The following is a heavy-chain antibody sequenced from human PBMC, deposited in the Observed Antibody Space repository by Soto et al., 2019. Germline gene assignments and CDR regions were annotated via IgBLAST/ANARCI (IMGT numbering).Heavy chain of an antibody. V-gene: IGHV2-5*02. CDR1: GFSLSTSGVG. D-gene: IGHD2-15*01. CDR3: AHSYSCSRDSCYSNISWLDP. CDR2: IYWDDDK. J-gene: IGHJ5*02. Sequence: QITLKESGPTLVKPTQTLTLTCTFSGFSLSTSGVGVGWIRQPPGKALEWLALIYWDDDKRYSPSLKSRLTITKDTSKNQVVLTMTNMDPVDTATYYCAHSYSCSRDSCYSNISWLDPWGQGTLVTVSS.